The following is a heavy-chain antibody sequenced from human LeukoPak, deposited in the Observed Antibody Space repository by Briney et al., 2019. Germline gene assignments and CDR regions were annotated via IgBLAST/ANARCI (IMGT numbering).Heavy chain of an antibody. CDR3: ARDKGAGRRPFDY. CDR2: LNPSGGNT. CDR1: GYTSTDYY. D-gene: IGHD4/OR15-4a*01. V-gene: IGHV1-46*01. J-gene: IGHJ4*02. Sequence: ASVKVSCKASGYTSTDYYMHWVRQAPGQGLAWMGILNPSGGNTNFAQKFQGRVTVTRDTSTNTVYMELSSLTSEDTAVYYCARDKGAGRRPFDYWGQGSLVTVSS.